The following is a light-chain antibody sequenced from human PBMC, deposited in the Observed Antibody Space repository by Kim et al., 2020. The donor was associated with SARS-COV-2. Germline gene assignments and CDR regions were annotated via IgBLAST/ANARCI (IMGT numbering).Light chain of an antibody. Sequence: GQSVTISCSGSMSNIGNNFVYWYQQLPGAAPKLLVYRNHERPSGVPDRFSGSKSDTSASLAITGLRSADEADYYCASWDDGLNGPVFCGGTKLTVL. CDR2: RNH. CDR1: MSNIGNNF. V-gene: IGLV1-47*01. J-gene: IGLJ3*02. CDR3: ASWDDGLNGPV.